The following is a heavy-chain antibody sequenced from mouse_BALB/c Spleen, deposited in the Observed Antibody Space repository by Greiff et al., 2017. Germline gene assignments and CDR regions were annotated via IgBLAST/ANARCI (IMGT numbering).Heavy chain of an antibody. CDR3: AREDYGSSPWFAY. D-gene: IGHD1-1*01. J-gene: IGHJ3*01. V-gene: IGHV2-6-7*01. CDR2: IWGDGST. Sequence: VHLVESGPGLVAPSQSLSITCTVSGFSLTGYGVNWVRQPPGKGLEWLGMIWGDGSTDYNSALKSRLSISKDNSKSQVFLKMNSLQTDDTARYYCAREDYGSSPWFAYWGQGTLVTVSA. CDR1: GFSLTGYG.